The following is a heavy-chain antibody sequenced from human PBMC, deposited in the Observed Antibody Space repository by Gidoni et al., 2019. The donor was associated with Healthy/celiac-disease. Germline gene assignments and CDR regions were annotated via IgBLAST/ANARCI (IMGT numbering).Heavy chain of an antibody. CDR1: GGSISSYY. D-gene: IGHD2-15*01. CDR3: ARGASLGSKTGWFDP. Sequence: QVQLQESGPGLVKPSETLSLTCTVSGGSISSYYWSWIRQPPGKGLEWIGYIYYSGSTNYNPSLKSRVTISVDTSKNQFSLKLSSVTAADTAVYYCARGASLGSKTGWFDPWGQGTLVTVSS. J-gene: IGHJ5*02. CDR2: IYYSGST. V-gene: IGHV4-59*01.